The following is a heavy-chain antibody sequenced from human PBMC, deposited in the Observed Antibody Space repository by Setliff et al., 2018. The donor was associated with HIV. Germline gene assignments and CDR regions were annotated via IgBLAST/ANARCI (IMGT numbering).Heavy chain of an antibody. J-gene: IGHJ5*02. CDR3: ARDIGRDYDTTEDWFDP. CDR1: GFTFSSYW. CDR2: INSDGSST. V-gene: IGHV3-74*01. Sequence: GGSLRLSCAASGFTFSSYWMHWVRQAPGKGLVWVSRINSDGSSTSNADSVKGRFTISRDNAKNSLYLRMNSLRAEDTAVYYCARDIGRDYDTTEDWFDPWGQGTLVTVSS. D-gene: IGHD3-22*01.